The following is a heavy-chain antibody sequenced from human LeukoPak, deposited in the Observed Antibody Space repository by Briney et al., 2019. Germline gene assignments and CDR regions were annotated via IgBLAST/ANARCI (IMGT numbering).Heavy chain of an antibody. J-gene: IGHJ4*02. V-gene: IGHV4-59*01. CDR3: ARVGPTVGAIDY. D-gene: IGHD1-26*01. CDR1: GGSISSYY. CDR2: IYYSGST. Sequence: SETLSLTCTVSGGSISSYYWSWIRQPPGKGLEWIGYIYYSGSTNYNPSLKSRVTISVDTSKNQFSLKLSSVTAADTAVYYCARVGPTVGAIDYWGQGTLVTVSS.